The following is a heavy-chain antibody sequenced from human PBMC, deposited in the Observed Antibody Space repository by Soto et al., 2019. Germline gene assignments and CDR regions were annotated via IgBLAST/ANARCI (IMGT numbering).Heavy chain of an antibody. J-gene: IGHJ4*02. D-gene: IGHD2-2*01. Sequence: EVQLVESGGDLVKPGGSLRLSCAASGFSFNDAWMTWVRQAPGKGLEWVGRIYSRRNGGTTYYAAPVKGRFTISRDDSKNTIYLQMNSLKTEDTALYYCTTVTRCDAENTCDYWGQGTLVTVSS. CDR1: GFSFNDAW. CDR3: TTVTRCDAENTCDY. CDR2: IYSRRNGGTT. V-gene: IGHV3-15*01.